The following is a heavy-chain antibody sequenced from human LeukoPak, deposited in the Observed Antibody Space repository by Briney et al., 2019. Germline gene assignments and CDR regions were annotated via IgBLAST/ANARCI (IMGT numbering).Heavy chain of an antibody. Sequence: KPSETLSLTCTVSGYSIRSGYYWGWIRQPPGKGLEWIGSIYHSGSTYYNPSLKSRVTISVDTSKNQFSLKLSSVTAADTAVYYCARDHGPGGGRFDPWGQGTLVTVSS. CDR1: GYSIRSGYY. V-gene: IGHV4-38-2*02. D-gene: IGHD3-16*01. CDR2: IYHSGST. CDR3: ARDHGPGGGRFDP. J-gene: IGHJ5*02.